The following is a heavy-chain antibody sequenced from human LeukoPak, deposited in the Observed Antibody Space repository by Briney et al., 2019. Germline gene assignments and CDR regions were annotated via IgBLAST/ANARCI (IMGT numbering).Heavy chain of an antibody. V-gene: IGHV5-51*01. CDR1: GYIFVNYW. CDR2: ILPGDSDT. Sequence: NLGESLQISCKASGYIFVNYWIGWVRQMPGKGLEWMGIILPGDSDTRYRPSFQGQVTISVDKSITTSYLQCSSLQDSDTAIYYCARLGVGGYYYSDHWGQGTLVTVSS. CDR3: ARLGVGGYYYSDH. J-gene: IGHJ4*02. D-gene: IGHD2-2*03.